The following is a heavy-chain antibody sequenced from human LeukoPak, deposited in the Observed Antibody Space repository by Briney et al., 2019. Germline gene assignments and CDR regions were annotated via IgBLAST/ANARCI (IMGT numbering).Heavy chain of an antibody. J-gene: IGHJ4*02. Sequence: GGSLRLSRAASGFTFSSYAMHWVRQAPGKGLEWVAVISYDGSNKYYADSVKGRFTISRDNSKNTLYLQMNSLRAEDTAVYYCARGSEITMVRGVLDYWGQGTLVTVSS. CDR2: ISYDGSNK. D-gene: IGHD3-10*01. V-gene: IGHV3-30-3*01. CDR1: GFTFSSYA. CDR3: ARGSEITMVRGVLDY.